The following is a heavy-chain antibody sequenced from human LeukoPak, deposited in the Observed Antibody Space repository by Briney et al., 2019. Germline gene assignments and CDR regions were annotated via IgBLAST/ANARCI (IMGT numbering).Heavy chain of an antibody. Sequence: QSGGSLRLSCAASGFTFDDSAMHWVRQVPGKGLEWVSGINWNNGDVGYADSVRGRFSISRDSAKNSLYLQMDSLGPEDTALYYCAQGRYYYGVTSAWSWGPKKKFLYYGLDVWGQGTTVTVSS. CDR2: INWNNGDV. CDR1: GFTFDDSA. D-gene: IGHD3-10*01. CDR3: AQGRYYYGVTSAWSWGPKKKFLYYGLDV. V-gene: IGHV3-9*01. J-gene: IGHJ6*02.